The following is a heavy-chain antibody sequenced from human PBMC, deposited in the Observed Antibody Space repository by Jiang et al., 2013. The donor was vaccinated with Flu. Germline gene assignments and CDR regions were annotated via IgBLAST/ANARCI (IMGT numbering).Heavy chain of an antibody. V-gene: IGHV6-1*01. Sequence: TSQTLSLTCAISGDSVSSNGAAWNWIRQSPSRGLEWLGRTYFGSKWSHDYALSVQSRITINVDTSKNHFSXQLNSVTPEDTAVYYCARGGTGYCRTTSCAFDYWGQGTLVTVSS. CDR3: ARGGTGYCRTTSCAFDY. CDR1: GDSVSSNGAA. D-gene: IGHD2-2*01. CDR2: TYFGSKWSH. J-gene: IGHJ4*02.